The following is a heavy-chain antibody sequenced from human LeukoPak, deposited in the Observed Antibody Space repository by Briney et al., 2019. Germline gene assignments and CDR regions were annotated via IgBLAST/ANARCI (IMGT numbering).Heavy chain of an antibody. D-gene: IGHD5-24*01. J-gene: IGHJ4*02. CDR3: ARASSMATPVDY. CDR1: GYTFTGYY. CDR2: INPNSGGT. V-gene: IGHV1-2*04. Sequence: ASVKVSCKASGYTFTGYYMHWARQAPGQGLEWMGWINPNSGGTNYAQKFQGWVTMTRDTSISTAYMELSRLRSDDTAVYYCARASSMATPVDYWGQGTLVTVSS.